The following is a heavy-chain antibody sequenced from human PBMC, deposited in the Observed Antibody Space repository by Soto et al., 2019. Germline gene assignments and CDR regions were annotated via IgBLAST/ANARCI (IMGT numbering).Heavy chain of an antibody. Sequence: GESLKISCKGSGYSFTSYWIGWVRQMPGKGLEWMGIIYPGDSDTRYSPSFQGQVTISADKSISTAYLQWSSLKASDTAMYYCARSAYCTNGVCYYGVDYWGQGTLVTVSS. V-gene: IGHV5-51*01. D-gene: IGHD2-8*01. J-gene: IGHJ4*02. CDR3: ARSAYCTNGVCYYGVDY. CDR2: IYPGDSDT. CDR1: GYSFTSYW.